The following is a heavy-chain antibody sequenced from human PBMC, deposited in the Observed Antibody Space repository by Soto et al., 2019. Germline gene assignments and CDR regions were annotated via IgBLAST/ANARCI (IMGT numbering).Heavy chain of an antibody. J-gene: IGHJ4*02. CDR3: ARRDCFSSSCYFKY. CDR2: INPSGATT. V-gene: IGHV1-46*01. D-gene: IGHD2-2*01. CDR1: GYTFTSYY. Sequence: QVSLVQSGAEVKKPGASVKVSCKASGYTFTSYYVHWVRQAPGQGLEWMGIINPSGATTTYAQNCQGRVAMTRDTSTSKVYMELSSLRSEDTAVYYCARRDCFSSSCYFKYWGQGTLVTVSS.